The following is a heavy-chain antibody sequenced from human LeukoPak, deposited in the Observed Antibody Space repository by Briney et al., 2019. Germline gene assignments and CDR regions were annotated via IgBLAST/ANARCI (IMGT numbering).Heavy chain of an antibody. V-gene: IGHV3-21*01. D-gene: IGHD6-13*01. CDR1: GFSFNTFG. CDR3: ASGVLAAAGSFDY. Sequence: GGSLRLSCAASGFSFNTFGMNWVRQAPGKGLEWVSSISSSSSYIYYADSVKGRFTISRDNAKNSLYLQMNSLRAEDTAVYYCASGVLAAAGSFDYWGQGTLVTVSS. CDR2: ISSSSSYI. J-gene: IGHJ4*02.